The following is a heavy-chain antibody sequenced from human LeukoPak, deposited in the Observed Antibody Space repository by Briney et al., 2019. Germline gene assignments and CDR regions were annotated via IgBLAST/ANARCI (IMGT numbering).Heavy chain of an antibody. V-gene: IGHV3-11*04. CDR3: ARDQSTASCEGVNLDY. CDR2: ISNDGQSI. D-gene: IGHD3-10*01. CDR1: GFTFSDYY. Sequence: GGSLRLSCTTSGFTFSDYYMSWIRQAPGEGLEWLSYISNDGQSIYYADSAKGRFTISRDNARNSLNLQMNSLRAEDTAMYYCARDQSTASCEGVNLDYWGQGTLVTVSS. J-gene: IGHJ4*02.